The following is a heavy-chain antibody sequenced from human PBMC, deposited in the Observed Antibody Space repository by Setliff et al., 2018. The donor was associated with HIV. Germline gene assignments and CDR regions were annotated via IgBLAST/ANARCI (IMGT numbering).Heavy chain of an antibody. CDR2: IYYSGST. CDR3: ARLNGCSGGSCYWVMGGWFDP. V-gene: IGHV4-39*01. J-gene: IGHJ5*02. D-gene: IGHD2-15*01. Sequence: ETLSLTCTVSGGSISSSSYYWGWIRQPPGKGLEWIGSIYYSGSTYYNPSLKSRVTISVDTSKNQFSLKLSSVTAADTAVYYCARLNGCSGGSCYWVMGGWFDPWGQGTLVTVSS. CDR1: GGSISSSSYY.